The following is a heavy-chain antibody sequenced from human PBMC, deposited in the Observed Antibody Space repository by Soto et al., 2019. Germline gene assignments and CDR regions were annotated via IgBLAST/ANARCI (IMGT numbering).Heavy chain of an antibody. J-gene: IGHJ4*02. Sequence: GGSLRLSCAASGFTFSSHAMSWVRQAPGKGLEWVSAISGSGGSTYYADSVKGRFTISRDNSKNTLYLQMNRLRAEDTAVYYGAKDPVVERYDFWSGYYLAPYFDYWGQGTLVTVSS. D-gene: IGHD3-3*01. CDR3: AKDPVVERYDFWSGYYLAPYFDY. CDR2: ISGSGGST. V-gene: IGHV3-23*01. CDR1: GFTFSSHA.